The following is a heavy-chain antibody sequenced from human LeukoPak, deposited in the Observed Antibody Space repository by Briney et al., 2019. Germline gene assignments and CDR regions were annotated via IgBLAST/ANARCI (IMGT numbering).Heavy chain of an antibody. J-gene: IGHJ4*02. CDR2: IYTSGST. CDR3: AREHCSSTSCYTNEGFDY. V-gene: IGHV4-61*02. D-gene: IGHD2-2*02. CDR1: GGSISSGSYY. Sequence: SETLSLTCTVSGGSISSGSYYWSWIRQPAGKGLEWIGRIYTSGSTNYNPSLKSRVTISVDTSKNQYSLKLSSVTDADTAVYYCAREHCSSTSCYTNEGFDYWGQGTLVTVSS.